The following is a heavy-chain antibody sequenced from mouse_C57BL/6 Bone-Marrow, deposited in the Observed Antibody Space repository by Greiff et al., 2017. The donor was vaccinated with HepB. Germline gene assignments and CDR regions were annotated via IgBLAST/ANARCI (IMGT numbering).Heavy chain of an antibody. J-gene: IGHJ1*03. CDR1: GFTFSDYG. CDR3: ARKGDYYGSSYWYFDV. Sequence: EVQWVESGGGLVQPGGSLKLSCAASGFTFSDYGMAWVRQAPRKGPEGVAFISNLAYSIYYADTVTGRFTISRENAKNTLYLEMSSLRSEDTAMYYCARKGDYYGSSYWYFDVWGTGTTVTVSS. D-gene: IGHD1-1*01. V-gene: IGHV5-15*01. CDR2: ISNLAYSI.